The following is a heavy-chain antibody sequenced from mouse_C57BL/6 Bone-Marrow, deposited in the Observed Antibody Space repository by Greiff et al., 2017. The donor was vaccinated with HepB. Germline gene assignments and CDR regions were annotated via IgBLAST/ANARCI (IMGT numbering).Heavy chain of an antibody. CDR3: ARIYGGDY. CDR1: GFTFSSYA. V-gene: IGHV5-4*01. Sequence: EVQGVESGGGLVKPGGSLKLSCAASGFTFSSYAMSWVRQTPEKRLEWVATISDGGSYTYYPDNVKGRFTISRDNAKNNLYLQMSHLKSEDTAMYYCARIYGGDYWGQGTTLTVSS. D-gene: IGHD1-1*01. J-gene: IGHJ2*01. CDR2: ISDGGSYT.